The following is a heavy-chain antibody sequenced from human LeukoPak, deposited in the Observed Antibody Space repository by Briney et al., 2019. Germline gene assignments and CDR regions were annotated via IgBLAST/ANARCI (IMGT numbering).Heavy chain of an antibody. CDR2: ISYDGNNK. V-gene: IGHV3-30-3*01. Sequence: GSLRLPCAASGFTFSSYAMHWVRQAPGKGLEWVAVISYDGNNKYYADSVKGRFTISRDNSKNTLYLQMNSLRAEDTAVYYCARGPDMTTVTIAARGFDYWGQGTLVTVSS. J-gene: IGHJ4*02. CDR3: ARGPDMTTVTIAARGFDY. CDR1: GFTFSSYA. D-gene: IGHD4-4*01.